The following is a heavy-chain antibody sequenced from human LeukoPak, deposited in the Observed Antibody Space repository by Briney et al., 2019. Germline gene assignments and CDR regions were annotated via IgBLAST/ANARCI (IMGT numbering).Heavy chain of an antibody. Sequence: ASVKVSCKASGYTFTSYYMHWVRQAPGQGLEWMGWINPNSGGTNYAQKFQGRVTMTRDTSISTAYMELSRLRSDDTAVYYCARVRVAATPHDAFDIWGQGTMVTVSS. V-gene: IGHV1-2*02. CDR1: GYTFTSYY. CDR2: INPNSGGT. CDR3: ARVRVAATPHDAFDI. D-gene: IGHD2-15*01. J-gene: IGHJ3*02.